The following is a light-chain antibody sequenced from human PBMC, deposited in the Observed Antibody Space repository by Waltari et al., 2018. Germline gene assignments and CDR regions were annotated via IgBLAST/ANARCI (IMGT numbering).Light chain of an antibody. J-gene: IGKJ4*01. Sequence: EIVMTQSPVTLSVSPGERATLSCRASQSISSNIAWYQQKPGQSPRLLIHGASTRATGIPARFSGSGSGTDFTLTISSLQSEDFAVYFCQQYNTWPTFGGGTKVEIK. CDR1: QSISSN. CDR3: QQYNTWPT. V-gene: IGKV3-15*01. CDR2: GAS.